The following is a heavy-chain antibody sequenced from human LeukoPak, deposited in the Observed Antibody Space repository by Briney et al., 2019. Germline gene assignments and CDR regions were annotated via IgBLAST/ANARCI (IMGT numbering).Heavy chain of an antibody. D-gene: IGHD5-18*01. CDR2: INPNSGGT. CDR1: GYTFTGYY. Sequence: GASVKVSCKASGYTFTGYYMHWVRQAPGQGLEWMGWINPNSGGTNYAQKFQGRVTMTTDTSTSTAYMELTSLRSDDTAMYYCTRDLGVDTTMIFFDYWGQGTLVTVSS. J-gene: IGHJ4*02. CDR3: TRDLGVDTTMIFFDY. V-gene: IGHV1-2*02.